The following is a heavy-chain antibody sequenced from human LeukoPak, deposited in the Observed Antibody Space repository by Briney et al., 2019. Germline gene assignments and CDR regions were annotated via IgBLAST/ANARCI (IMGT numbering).Heavy chain of an antibody. CDR1: GGTFSSYT. V-gene: IGHV1-69*02. CDR2: IIPILGIA. J-gene: IGHJ5*02. Sequence: SVKVSCKASGGTFSSYTISWVRQAPGQGLEWMGRIIPILGIANYAQKLQGRVTITADKSTSTAYMELSSLRSEDTAVYYCARSIAAAGPYNWFDPWGQGTLVTVSS. CDR3: ARSIAAAGPYNWFDP. D-gene: IGHD6-13*01.